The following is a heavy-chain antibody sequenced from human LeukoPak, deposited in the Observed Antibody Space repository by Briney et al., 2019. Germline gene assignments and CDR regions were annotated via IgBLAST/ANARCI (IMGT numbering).Heavy chain of an antibody. D-gene: IGHD3-22*01. CDR2: TYYSGST. J-gene: IGHJ5*02. CDR1: GGSISSGDYY. CDR3: ARPYYYDSRIDP. Sequence: PSQTLSLTCTVSGGSISSGDYYWSWIRQPPGKGLEWIGYTYYSGSTYYNPSLKSRATISVDTSKNQFSLKLTSVTAADTAVYYCARPYYYDSRIDPWGQGTLVTVSS. V-gene: IGHV4-30-4*01.